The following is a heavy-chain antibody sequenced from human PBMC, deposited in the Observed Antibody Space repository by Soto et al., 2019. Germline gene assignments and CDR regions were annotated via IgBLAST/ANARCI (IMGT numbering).Heavy chain of an antibody. V-gene: IGHV1-8*01. J-gene: IGHJ6*02. CDR1: GYTFTSYD. CDR2: MNPNSGNT. CDR3: ARVLPNVYDFWSGTDNEYYYGMDV. Sequence: ASVKVSCKASGYTFTSYDINWVRQATGQGLEWMGWMNPNSGNTGYAQKFQGRVTMTRNTSISTAYMELSSLRSEDTAVYYCARVLPNVYDFWSGTDNEYYYGMDVWGQGATVTVSS. D-gene: IGHD3-3*01.